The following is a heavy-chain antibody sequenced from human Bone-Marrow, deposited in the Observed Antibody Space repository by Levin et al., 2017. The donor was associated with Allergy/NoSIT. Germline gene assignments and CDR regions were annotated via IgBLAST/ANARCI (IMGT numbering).Heavy chain of an antibody. CDR3: ARAKQGYIYDPFDM. CDR2: ISSRSSHI. V-gene: IGHV3-21*01. Sequence: ETLSLTCAASGFSFNNYSMNWVRQAPGKGLEWVSSISSRSSHIYYVDSVEGRFTSSRDNAKSSLFLQMNSLRAEDTAVYYCARAKQGYIYDPFDMWGQGTLVTVSS. D-gene: IGHD5-24*01. CDR1: GFSFNNYS. J-gene: IGHJ3*02.